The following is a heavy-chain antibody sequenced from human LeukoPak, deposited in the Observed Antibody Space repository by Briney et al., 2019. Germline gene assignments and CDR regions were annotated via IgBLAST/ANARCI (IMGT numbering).Heavy chain of an antibody. D-gene: IGHD5-24*01. CDR1: GFIFSSHA. Sequence: GGSLRLSCAASGFIFSSHAMNWVRQAPGKRLEWVANIKTDGTENKYVDSVKGRFTISRDNAKNSLYLQMNSLRAEDTAVYYCAWGYTLASWGQGSLVTVSS. J-gene: IGHJ5*02. CDR2: IKTDGTEN. V-gene: IGHV3-7*01. CDR3: AWGYTLAS.